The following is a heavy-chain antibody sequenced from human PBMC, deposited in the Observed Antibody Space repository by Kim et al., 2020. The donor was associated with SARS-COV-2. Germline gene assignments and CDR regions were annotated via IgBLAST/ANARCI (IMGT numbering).Heavy chain of an antibody. Sequence: GGSLRLSCAASGFTFSSYAMRWVRQAPGKGLEWVSLVSGSGGSTYHADASKGRFAITRDNSKKTLYLQMKSQRAEDKASDDCAKRESNNWCFFDYWGQGT. CDR2: VSGSGGST. V-gene: IGHV3-23*01. J-gene: IGHJ4*02. D-gene: IGHD1-1*01. CDR1: GFTFSSYA. CDR3: AKRESNNWCFFDY.